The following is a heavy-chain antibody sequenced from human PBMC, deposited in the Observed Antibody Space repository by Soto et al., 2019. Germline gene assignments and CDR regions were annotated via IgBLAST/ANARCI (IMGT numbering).Heavy chain of an antibody. Sequence: QVQLVQSGAEVKKPGSSVKVSCKASGGTFSSYAISWVRQAPGQGLEWMGGIIPIFGTANYAQKFQGRVTITADESTSTAYMELSSLRSEDTAVYYCARDPIMYCGGACYSEVVGNAFDIWGQGTMVTVS. J-gene: IGHJ3*02. V-gene: IGHV1-69*01. CDR1: GGTFSSYA. CDR2: IIPIFGTA. CDR3: ARDPIMYCGGACYSEVVGNAFDI. D-gene: IGHD2-21*02.